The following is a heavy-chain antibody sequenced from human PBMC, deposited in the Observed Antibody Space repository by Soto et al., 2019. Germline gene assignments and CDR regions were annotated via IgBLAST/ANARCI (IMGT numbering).Heavy chain of an antibody. J-gene: IGHJ4*02. CDR3: ARQFDYDTSGYYSDY. CDR1: GGTFNKYA. V-gene: IGHV1-69*13. CDR2: ITPLFGTP. Sequence: SVKVSCKASGGTFNKYAIDWVRQAPGQGLEWMGGITPLFGTPNYAQRFQGRVTISADEVTSTAYMELRSLRSDDTGVYYCARQFDYDTSGYYSDYWGKGTLLTVSS. D-gene: IGHD6-25*01.